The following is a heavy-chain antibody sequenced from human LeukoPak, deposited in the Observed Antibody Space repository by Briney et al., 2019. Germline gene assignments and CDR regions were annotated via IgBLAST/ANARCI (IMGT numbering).Heavy chain of an antibody. Sequence: GGSLRLSCAASGFTFSSYGMHWVRQAPGKGLEWVAFIRYDGSNKYYADSVRGRFTISRDNSKNRLDLQMNSLRPEDTAVYYCVRDFPENWQLVPLLDYWGQGTLVTVSS. D-gene: IGHD6-6*01. J-gene: IGHJ4*02. CDR3: VRDFPENWQLVPLLDY. V-gene: IGHV3-30*02. CDR1: GFTFSSYG. CDR2: IRYDGSNK.